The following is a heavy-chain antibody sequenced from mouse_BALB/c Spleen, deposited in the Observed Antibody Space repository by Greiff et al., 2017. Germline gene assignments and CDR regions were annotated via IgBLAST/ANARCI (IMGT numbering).Heavy chain of an antibody. CDR3: ARGEFITTVVADFDY. Sequence: EVQRVESGGGLVQPGGSRKLSCAASGFTFSSFGMHWVRQAPEKGLEWVAYISSGSSTIYYADTVKGRFTISRDNPKNTLFLQMTSLRSEDTAMYYCARGEFITTVVADFDYWGQGTTLTVSS. CDR1: GFTFSSFG. D-gene: IGHD1-1*01. J-gene: IGHJ2*01. V-gene: IGHV5-17*02. CDR2: ISSGSSTI.